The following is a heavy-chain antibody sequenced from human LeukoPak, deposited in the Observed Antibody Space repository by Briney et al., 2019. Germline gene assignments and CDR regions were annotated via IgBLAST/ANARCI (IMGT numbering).Heavy chain of an antibody. CDR1: GFSFSSYW. Sequence: PGGSLRLSCAASGFSFSSYWMHWVRQAPGKGLVWFSRINGDGSNTKYADSVKGRFTISRDNAKNTLYLQMNSLRVEDTAVYYCARGVSNTWYNGVDVWGQGTTVPVSS. J-gene: IGHJ6*02. V-gene: IGHV3-74*03. CDR2: INGDGSNT. D-gene: IGHD4-11*01. CDR3: ARGVSNTWYNGVDV.